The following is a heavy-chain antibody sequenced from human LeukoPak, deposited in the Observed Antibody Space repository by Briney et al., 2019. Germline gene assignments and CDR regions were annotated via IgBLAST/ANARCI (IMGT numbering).Heavy chain of an antibody. D-gene: IGHD3-10*01. CDR1: GFTFSSYS. Sequence: GGSLRLPCAASGFTFSSYSMNWVRQAPGKGLEWVSSISSSSSYIYYADSVKGRFTISRDNAKNSLYLQMNSLRAEDTAVYYCASYYGSGSQPDYWGQGTLVTVSS. J-gene: IGHJ4*02. CDR3: ASYYGSGSQPDY. V-gene: IGHV3-21*01. CDR2: ISSSSSYI.